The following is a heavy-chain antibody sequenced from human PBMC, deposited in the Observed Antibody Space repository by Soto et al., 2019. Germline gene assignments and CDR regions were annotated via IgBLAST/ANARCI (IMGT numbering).Heavy chain of an antibody. V-gene: IGHV1-18*01. Sequence: GASVKVSCKASGYTFTSYGISWVRQAPGQGLEWMGWISAYNGNTNYAQKLQGRVTMTTDTSTSTAYMELRSLRSDDTAVYYCAGAGVGSIAVAGTNPIDYWGQGTLVTVYS. CDR3: AGAGVGSIAVAGTNPIDY. CDR1: GYTFTSYG. J-gene: IGHJ4*02. D-gene: IGHD6-19*01. CDR2: ISAYNGNT.